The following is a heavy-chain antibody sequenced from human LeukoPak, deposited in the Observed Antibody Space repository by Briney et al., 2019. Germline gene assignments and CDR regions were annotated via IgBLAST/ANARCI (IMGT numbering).Heavy chain of an antibody. V-gene: IGHV3-49*02. CDR2: IRSKAYGGTT. CDR3: ARYIWS. D-gene: IGHD3-3*01. J-gene: IGHJ4*02. Sequence: GLEWVGFIRSKAYGGTTEYAASVKGRFTISRDDSKSIAYLQMNSLKTEDTAVYYCARYIWSWGQGTLVTVSS.